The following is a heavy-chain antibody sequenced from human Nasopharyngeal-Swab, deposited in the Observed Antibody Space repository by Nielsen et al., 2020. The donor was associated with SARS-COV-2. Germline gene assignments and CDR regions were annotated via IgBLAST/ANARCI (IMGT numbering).Heavy chain of an antibody. CDR2: IRSKAYGGTT. CDR1: GFTFGDYA. V-gene: IGHV3-49*04. Sequence: GESLKISCTASGFTFGDYAMGWVRQAPGKGLEWVGFIRSKAYGGTTEYAASVKGRFTISRDDSKSIAYLQMNSLKTEDTAVYYCTFDSSGYYPHDAFDIWGQGTMVTVSS. D-gene: IGHD3-22*01. J-gene: IGHJ3*02. CDR3: TFDSSGYYPHDAFDI.